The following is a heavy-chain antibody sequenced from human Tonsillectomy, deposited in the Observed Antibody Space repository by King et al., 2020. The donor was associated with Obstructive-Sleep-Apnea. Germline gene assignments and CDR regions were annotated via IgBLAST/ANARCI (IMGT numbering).Heavy chain of an antibody. V-gene: IGHV1-69*01. CDR3: ARDPDGYHTGGFDY. CDR1: GGTFSSYA. CDR2: IIPIFGTA. J-gene: IGHJ4*02. D-gene: IGHD5-24*01. Sequence: VQLVESGAEVKKPGSSVKVSCKASGGTFSSYAISWVRQAPGQGLEWLGGIIPIFGTANYAQKFQGRVTITADESTSTAYMERSSLRSEDTAVYYCARDPDGYHTGGFDYWGQGTLVTVSS.